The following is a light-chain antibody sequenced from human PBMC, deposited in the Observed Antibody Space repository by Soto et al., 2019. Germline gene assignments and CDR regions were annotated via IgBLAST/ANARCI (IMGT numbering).Light chain of an antibody. J-gene: IGKJ5*01. CDR2: DAS. CDR1: QSVRSER. V-gene: IGKV3-20*01. Sequence: EIVLPQSLDTLSLSPGARATLSCRASQSVRSERLAWYQHKRGQATRLVIFDASSRATGIPERFSGSGSGTDFTLTITRLEPEEFAVYFCKQYDVSPITFGIGKRLEIK. CDR3: KQYDVSPIT.